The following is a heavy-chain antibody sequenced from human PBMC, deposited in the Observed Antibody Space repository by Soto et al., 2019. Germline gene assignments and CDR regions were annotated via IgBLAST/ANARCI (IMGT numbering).Heavy chain of an antibody. V-gene: IGHV3-21*01. CDR1: GFTFSSYS. Sequence: GGSLRLSCAASGFTFSSYSMNWVRQAPGKGLEWVSSISSSSSYIYYADSVKGRFTISRDNAKNSLYLQMNSLRAEDTAVYYCAREGSRYYDILTGYFNYYGMDVWGQGTTVTVSS. J-gene: IGHJ6*02. CDR3: AREGSRYYDILTGYFNYYGMDV. D-gene: IGHD3-9*01. CDR2: ISSSSSYI.